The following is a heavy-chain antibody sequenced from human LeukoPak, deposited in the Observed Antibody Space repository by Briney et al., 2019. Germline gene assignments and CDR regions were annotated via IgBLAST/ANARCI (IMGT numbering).Heavy chain of an antibody. CDR3: ARYLYRRGYFHPSGAFDI. CDR1: GFTVSGNY. Sequence: PGGSLRLSCAASGFTVSGNYMNWVRQAPGKGLEWVSITYSGGSTYYADSVKGRFTISRDNSKNTLYLQMNSLRAEDTAVYYCARYLYRRGYFHPSGAFDIWGQGTMVTVSS. D-gene: IGHD3-9*01. J-gene: IGHJ3*02. V-gene: IGHV3-66*02. CDR2: TYSGGST.